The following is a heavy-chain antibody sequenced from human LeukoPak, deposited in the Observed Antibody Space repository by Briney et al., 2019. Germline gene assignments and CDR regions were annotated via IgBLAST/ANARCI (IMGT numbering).Heavy chain of an antibody. V-gene: IGHV4-39*01. CDR2: IYYSGST. D-gene: IGHD2-2*01. J-gene: IGHJ5*02. Sequence: SETLSLTCTVSGGSISSRSYYWGWIRQPPGKGLEWIGSIYYSGSTYYNPSLKSRVTISVDTSKNQFSLKLSSVTAADTAVYYCARVVLAAFWFDPWGQGTLVTVSS. CDR1: GGSISSRSYY. CDR3: ARVVLAAFWFDP.